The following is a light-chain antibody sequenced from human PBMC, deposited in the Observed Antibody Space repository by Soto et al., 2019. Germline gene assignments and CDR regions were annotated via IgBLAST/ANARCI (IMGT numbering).Light chain of an antibody. CDR1: QSVSSN. Sequence: EIVMTQSPATLSVSPGERATLSCRASQSVSSNLAWYQQKPGQAPRLLIYGASTRATGIPARFSGSGSGTEYTLTISSLQTADFAVYYCQQYNSWAPPLTFGGGTKVEIK. CDR2: GAS. J-gene: IGKJ4*01. CDR3: QQYNSWAPPLT. V-gene: IGKV3-15*01.